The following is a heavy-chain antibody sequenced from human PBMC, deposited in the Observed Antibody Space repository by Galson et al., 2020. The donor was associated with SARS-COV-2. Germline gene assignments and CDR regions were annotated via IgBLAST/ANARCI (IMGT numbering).Heavy chain of an antibody. J-gene: IGHJ5*02. Sequence: SETLSLTCTVSGGSISSYYWSWIRQPPGKGLEWIGYIYYSGSTNYNPSLKSRVTISVDTSTNQFSLKLSSVTAADTAVYYCARLGLYYDILTGYLEIKKCDPWGQGALVTVSS. CDR2: IYYSGST. D-gene: IGHD3-9*01. CDR3: ARLGLYYDILTGYLEIKKCDP. CDR1: GGSISSYY. V-gene: IGHV4-59*01.